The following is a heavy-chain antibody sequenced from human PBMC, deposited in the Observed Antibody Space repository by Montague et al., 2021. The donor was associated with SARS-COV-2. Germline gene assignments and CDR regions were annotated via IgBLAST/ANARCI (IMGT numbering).Heavy chain of an antibody. V-gene: IGHV4-31*03. CDR2: IYYSGST. J-gene: IGHJ4*02. CDR1: GGSISSGGYY. D-gene: IGHD2-15*01. CDR3: ARLTAGYCRGGSCYWGTGFDY. Sequence: TLFLTCTVSGGSISSGGYYWSWIRQHPGKGLEWIGYIYYSGSTYHNPSLKSRVTISVDTSKNQFSLKLSSVTAADTAVYSCARLTAGYCRGGSCYWGTGFDYWGQGTLVTVSS.